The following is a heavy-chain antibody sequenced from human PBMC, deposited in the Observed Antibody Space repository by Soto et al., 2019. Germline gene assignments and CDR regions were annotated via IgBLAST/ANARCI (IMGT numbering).Heavy chain of an antibody. V-gene: IGHV4-34*01. CDR1: GGSFSGYY. J-gene: IGHJ6*04. CDR2: INHSGST. CDR3: ARGPNYDFWSGYHIAYYYYCGTDV. D-gene: IGHD3-3*01. Sequence: SETLSLTCAVYGGSFSGYYWSWIRQPPGKGLEWIGEINHSGSTNYNPSLKSRVTISVDTPKNQFSLKLSSVTAADTAVYYCARGPNYDFWSGYHIAYYYYCGTDVWGKGTTVTVPS.